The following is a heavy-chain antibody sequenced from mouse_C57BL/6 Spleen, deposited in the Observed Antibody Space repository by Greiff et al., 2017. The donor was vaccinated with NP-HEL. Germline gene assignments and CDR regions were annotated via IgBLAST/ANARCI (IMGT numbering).Heavy chain of an antibody. D-gene: IGHD1-1*01. V-gene: IGHV14-1*01. Sequence: EVMLVESGAELVRPGASVKLSCTASGFNIKDYYMHWVKQRPEQGLEWIGRIDPEDGDTEYAPKFQGKATMTADTSSNTAYLQLSSLTSEDTAVYYCTTSDYYGSSYEGAMDYWGQGTSVTVSS. CDR2: IDPEDGDT. J-gene: IGHJ4*01. CDR3: TTSDYYGSSYEGAMDY. CDR1: GFNIKDYY.